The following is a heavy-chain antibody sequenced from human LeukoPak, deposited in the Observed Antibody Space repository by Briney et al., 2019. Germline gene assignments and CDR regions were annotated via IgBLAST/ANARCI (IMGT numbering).Heavy chain of an antibody. CDR2: ISGSGSST. D-gene: IGHD3-10*01. Sequence: GGSLRLSCAASEFTFSSYAMSWVRQAPGKGLEWVSSISGSGSSTYYADSVKGRFTISRDNSKNTLYLQMNSLRAEDTAVYYCTKDQRGYGRIVGYWGQGTLVTISS. CDR3: TKDQRGYGRIVGY. V-gene: IGHV3-23*01. CDR1: EFTFSSYA. J-gene: IGHJ4*02.